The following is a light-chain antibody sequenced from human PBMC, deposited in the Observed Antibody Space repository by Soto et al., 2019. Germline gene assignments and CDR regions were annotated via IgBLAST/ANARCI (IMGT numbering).Light chain of an antibody. Sequence: VMPQSPATLSVSPGERATLSCWASETVATNLAWYQQKPGQAPRLLISVASTRAAGISDRFRGSGSGTEFTLTISRLRSEDSAIYYCQQYFEWPPMTFGQGAKVDLK. J-gene: IGKJ1*01. CDR3: QQYFEWPPMT. CDR1: ETVATN. CDR2: VAS. V-gene: IGKV3-15*01.